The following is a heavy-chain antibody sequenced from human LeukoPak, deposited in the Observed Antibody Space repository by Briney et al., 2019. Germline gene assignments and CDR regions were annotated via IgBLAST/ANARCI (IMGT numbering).Heavy chain of an antibody. CDR3: MGSAVAGRGY. D-gene: IGHD6-19*01. CDR1: GGSISSYY. CDR2: IYYSGST. V-gene: IGHV4-59*01. J-gene: IGHJ4*01. Sequence: PSQTLSLTCTVSGGSISSYYWSWIRQPPGKGLEWIGYIYYSGSTNYNPSLKSRVTISVDTSKNQFSLKLSSVTAADTAVYYCMGSAVAGRGYWGHGTLVTVSS.